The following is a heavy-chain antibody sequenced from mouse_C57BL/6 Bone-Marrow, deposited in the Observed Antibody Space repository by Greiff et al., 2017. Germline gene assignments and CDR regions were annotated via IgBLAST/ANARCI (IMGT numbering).Heavy chain of an antibody. CDR1: GFTFTDYY. CDR2: IRNKANGYTT. J-gene: IGHJ4*01. CDR3: ARYPHDGYYVAMDY. V-gene: IGHV7-3*01. Sequence: EVKLVESGGGLVQPGGSLSLSCAASGFTFTDYYMSWVRPPPGKALEWLGFIRNKANGYTTEYSASVKGRFTISRDNSQSILYLQMNALRAEDSATYYCARYPHDGYYVAMDYWGQGTSVTVSS. D-gene: IGHD2-3*01.